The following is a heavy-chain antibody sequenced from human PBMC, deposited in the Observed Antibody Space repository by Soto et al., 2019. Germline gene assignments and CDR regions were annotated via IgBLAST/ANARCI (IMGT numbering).Heavy chain of an antibody. D-gene: IGHD6-6*01. V-gene: IGHV4-34*01. CDR2: INHSGST. CDR3: ARAFTYSSSSGYYYGMDV. CDR1: GGSFSGYY. J-gene: IGHJ6*02. Sequence: SETLSLTCAVYGGSFSGYYWSWIRQPPGKGLEWIGEINHSGSTNYNPSLKSRVTISVDTSKNQFSLKLSSVTAADTAVYYCARAFTYSSSSGYYYGMDVWGQGNTVTVSS.